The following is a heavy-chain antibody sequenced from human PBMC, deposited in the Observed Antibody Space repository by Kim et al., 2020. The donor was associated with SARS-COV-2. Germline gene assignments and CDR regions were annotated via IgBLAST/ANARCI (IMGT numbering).Heavy chain of an antibody. CDR2: MYSKTGDT. Sequence: ASVKVSCKASGYTFSDNIIHWVRQAPGHGLEWLGWMYSKTGDTKYTQRFQGRVTLTRDMSINTAYKELSGLRSDDTAIYYCARDLKATANWEFDYWGQGTLVTVSS. J-gene: IGHJ4*02. CDR3: ARDLKATANWEFDY. CDR1: GYTFSDNI. D-gene: IGHD1-1*01. V-gene: IGHV1-2*02.